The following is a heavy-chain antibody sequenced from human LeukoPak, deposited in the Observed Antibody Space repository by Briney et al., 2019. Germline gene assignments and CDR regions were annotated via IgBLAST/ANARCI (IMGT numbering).Heavy chain of an antibody. D-gene: IGHD4-17*01. CDR1: GFTFSSYA. J-gene: IGHJ4*02. Sequence: PGGSLRLSCAASGFTFSSYAMSWVRQAPGKGLEWVANIKQDGSEKYYVDSVKGRFTISRDNAKNSLYLQMNSLRAEDTAVYYCARERYGDYFDYWGQGTLVTVSS. V-gene: IGHV3-7*03. CDR3: ARERYGDYFDY. CDR2: IKQDGSEK.